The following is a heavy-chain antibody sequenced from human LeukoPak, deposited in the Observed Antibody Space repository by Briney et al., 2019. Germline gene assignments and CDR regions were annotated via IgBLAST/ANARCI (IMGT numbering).Heavy chain of an antibody. CDR3: ARGNGYYDSSGYPAHWFDP. CDR2: IYYSGST. Sequence: KASETLSLTCTVSGGSINTYYWSWIRQPPGKGLEWIGYIYYSGSTNYNPSLKSRVTMSVDTSKNQFSLKLSSVTAADTAVYYCARGNGYYDSSGYPAHWFDPWGQGTLVTVSS. J-gene: IGHJ5*02. CDR1: GGSINTYY. V-gene: IGHV4-59*12. D-gene: IGHD3-22*01.